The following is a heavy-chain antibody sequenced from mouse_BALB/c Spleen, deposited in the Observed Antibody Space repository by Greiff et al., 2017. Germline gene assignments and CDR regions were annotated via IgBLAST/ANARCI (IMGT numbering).Heavy chain of an antibody. D-gene: IGHD2-4*01. CDR2: INSNGGST. Sequence: EVMLVESGGGLVQPGGSLKLSCAASGFTFSSYGMSWVRQTPDKRLELVATINSNGGSTYYPDSVKGRFTISRDNAKNTLYLQMSSLKSEDTAMYYCARDVGLITTGFAYWGQGTLVTVSA. J-gene: IGHJ3*01. V-gene: IGHV5-6-3*01. CDR3: ARDVGLITTGFAY. CDR1: GFTFSSYG.